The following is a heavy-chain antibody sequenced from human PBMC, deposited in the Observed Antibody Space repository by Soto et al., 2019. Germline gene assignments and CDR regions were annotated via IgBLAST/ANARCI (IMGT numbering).Heavy chain of an antibody. J-gene: IGHJ6*02. CDR3: ARSLLDEYSSSWRSAYYAMDV. CDR2: IDPNGGGT. V-gene: IGHV1-24*01. Sequence: ASVKVSCKVSGYTLTELSMHWVRQAPGKGFEWMGGIDPNGGGTNNVQKFQGRVTMTRDTSTSTVYMELSALIPDDTAVYYCARSLLDEYSSSWRSAYYAMDVWGQGTTITVSS. D-gene: IGHD6-13*01. CDR1: GYTLTELS.